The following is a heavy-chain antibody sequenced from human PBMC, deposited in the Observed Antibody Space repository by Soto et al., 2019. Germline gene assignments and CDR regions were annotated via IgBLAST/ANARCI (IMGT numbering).Heavy chain of an antibody. CDR3: AKDLSVKWSHPEGVDY. V-gene: IGHV3-30*18. D-gene: IGHD2-15*01. Sequence: QVQLVESGGGVVQPGRSLRLSCTVSGFTFSNYGMHWVRQAPGKGLEWVTSTSYDGSNEYYPDSVKGRFTISRDNSKNXLYLQMNSLRPEDTAVYYCAKDLSVKWSHPEGVDYWGQGTLVTVSS. CDR2: TSYDGSNE. J-gene: IGHJ4*02. CDR1: GFTFSNYG.